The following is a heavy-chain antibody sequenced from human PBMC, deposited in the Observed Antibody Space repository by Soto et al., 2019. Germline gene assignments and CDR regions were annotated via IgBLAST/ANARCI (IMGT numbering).Heavy chain of an antibody. CDR2: IDAGNGKT. CDR3: ARGRGWYDY. Sequence: QVQLVQSGAEVKKPGASVKVSCKASGYIFKRYVMHWVRQAPGQRPEWMGWIDAGNGKTKYSEKFQGRVTSTRDTSASTAYMELTTLRSEDTAVYYCARGRGWYDYWGQGTQVIVSS. CDR1: GYIFKRYV. D-gene: IGHD6-19*01. J-gene: IGHJ4*02. V-gene: IGHV1-3*01.